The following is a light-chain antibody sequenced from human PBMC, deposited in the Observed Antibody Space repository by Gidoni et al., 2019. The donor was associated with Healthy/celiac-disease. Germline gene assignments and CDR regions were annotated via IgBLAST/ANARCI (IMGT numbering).Light chain of an antibody. CDR3: QAWDSSTDVV. J-gene: IGLJ2*01. CDR1: KLGDNY. Sequence: SYELTQPPSVSVSPGQTASITCSGDKLGDNYACWYQQKPGQSPVLVIYQASKRPSGIPERFSGSNSGNTATLTISGTQAMDEADYYCQAWDSSTDVVFGGGTKLTVL. CDR2: QAS. V-gene: IGLV3-1*01.